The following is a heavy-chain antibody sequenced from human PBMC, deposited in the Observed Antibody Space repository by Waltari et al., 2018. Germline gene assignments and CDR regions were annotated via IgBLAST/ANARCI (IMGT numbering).Heavy chain of an antibody. CDR2: IIPILGIA. D-gene: IGHD6-19*01. J-gene: IGHJ6*02. CDR3: AREGIAVAGDYYYYYGMDV. V-gene: IGHV1-69*08. CDR1: GGTFSSYT. Sequence: QVQLVQSGAEVKKPGSSVKVSCKASGGTFSSYTIIWLRQAPGQGLEWMGRIIPILGIANNEQKCQGRGTNSADKSTSTAYMGLSSLRSEDTAVYYCAREGIAVAGDYYYYYGMDVWGQGTTVTVSS.